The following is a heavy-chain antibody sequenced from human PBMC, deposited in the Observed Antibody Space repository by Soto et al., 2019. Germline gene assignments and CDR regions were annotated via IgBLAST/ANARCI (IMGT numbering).Heavy chain of an antibody. CDR2: IGTAGYT. CDR3: ARSNSYDSSGSHVVFDM. Sequence: SLRLSCAASRFTFSSYDMHWVRQATGPGLEWVSAIGTAGYTYYPGSVKGQFTISRKNAKNSLYLQINSLRAGDTAVYYCARSNSYDSSGSHVVFDMWGQGKM. V-gene: IGHV3-13*01. J-gene: IGHJ3*02. CDR1: RFTFSSYD. D-gene: IGHD3-22*01.